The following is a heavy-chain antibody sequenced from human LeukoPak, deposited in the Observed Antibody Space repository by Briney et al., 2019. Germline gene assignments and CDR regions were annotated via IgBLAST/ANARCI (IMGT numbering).Heavy chain of an antibody. CDR2: IIPIFGTA. D-gene: IGHD4-23*01. CDR1: GGTFSSYA. CDR3: ARRPDYGDNTSPFDY. V-gene: IGHV1-69*13. J-gene: IGHJ4*02. Sequence: GASVKVSCKASGGTFSSYAISWVRQAPGQGLEWMGGIIPIFGTANYAQKFQGRVTITADESTSTAYMELCSLRSEDTAVYYCARRPDYGDNTSPFDYWGQGTLVTVSS.